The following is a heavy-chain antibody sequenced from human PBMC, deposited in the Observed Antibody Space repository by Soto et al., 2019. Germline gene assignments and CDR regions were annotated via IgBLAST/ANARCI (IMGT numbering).Heavy chain of an antibody. D-gene: IGHD3-10*01. V-gene: IGHV6-1*01. CDR2: TYYRSKWYN. Sequence: PSPTLSLTCAISGESVSSYSAAWNCIWQSPSRGLEWLGRTYYRSKWYNDYAVSVKSRITINPDTSKNQFSLQLNSVTPEDTAVYYCARAFITIVRGVPRNEYYFANRGQGTLVTV. J-gene: IGHJ4*02. CDR3: ARAFITIVRGVPRNEYYFAN. CDR1: GESVSSYSAA.